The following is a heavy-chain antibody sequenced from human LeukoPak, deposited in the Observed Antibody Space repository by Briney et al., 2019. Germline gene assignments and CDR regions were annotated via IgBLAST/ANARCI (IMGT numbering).Heavy chain of an antibody. CDR1: GFTFSSYA. CDR3: AGEVRTFWGSGSYYLDY. CDR2: ISSSGSTI. J-gene: IGHJ4*02. V-gene: IGHV3-48*04. Sequence: GGSLRLSCTASGFTFSSYAMHWVRQAPGKGLEWVSYISSSGSTIYYADSVKGRFTISRDNAKNSLYLQMNSLRAEDTAVYYCAGEVRTFWGSGSYYLDYWGQGTLVTVSS. D-gene: IGHD3-16*01.